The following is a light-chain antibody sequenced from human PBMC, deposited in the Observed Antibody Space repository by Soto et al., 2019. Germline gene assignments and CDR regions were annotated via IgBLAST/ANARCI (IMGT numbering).Light chain of an antibody. CDR3: HRCSSFPYT. J-gene: IGKJ3*01. CDR2: AAS. Sequence: DIPMTQYPSSLSASVGDTINICFRARHDLKKLLALYQQKPGKAPKVLSYAASNLESGVSPSFSGSGAGTECSLTIGSLQTEYLPPYVCHRCSSFPYTFSLGTKWDIK. V-gene: IGKV1-12*02. CDR1: HDLKKL.